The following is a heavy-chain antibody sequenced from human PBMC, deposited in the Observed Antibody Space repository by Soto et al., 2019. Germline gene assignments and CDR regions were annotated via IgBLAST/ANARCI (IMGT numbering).Heavy chain of an antibody. J-gene: IGHJ6*02. CDR3: ARDLRLGGMDV. CDR1: GSTFSSYA. CDR2: ISYDGSNK. V-gene: IGHV3-30-3*01. Sequence: QVQLVESGGGVVQPGRSLRLSCAASGSTFSSYAMHWVRQAPGKGLEWVAVISYDGSNKYYADSVKGRFTISRDNSKNTLYLQMNSLRAEDTAVYYCARDLRLGGMDVWGQGTTVTVSS. D-gene: IGHD3-9*01.